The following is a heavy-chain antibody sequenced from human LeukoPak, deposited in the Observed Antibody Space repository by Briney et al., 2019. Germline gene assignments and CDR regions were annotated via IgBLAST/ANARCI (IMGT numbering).Heavy chain of an antibody. CDR1: GFTFDDYA. D-gene: IGHD3-22*01. Sequence: GGSLRLSCAASGFTFDDYAMHWVRQAPGKGLEWVSGISWNSGSIGYADSVKGRFTISRDNAKNSLYLQMNSLRAEDTALYYCAKDMYYYDSTHAFDIWGQGTMVTVSS. CDR3: AKDMYYYDSTHAFDI. V-gene: IGHV3-9*01. J-gene: IGHJ3*02. CDR2: ISWNSGSI.